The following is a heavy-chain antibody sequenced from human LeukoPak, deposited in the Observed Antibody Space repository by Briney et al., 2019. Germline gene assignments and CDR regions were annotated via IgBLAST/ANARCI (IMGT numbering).Heavy chain of an antibody. CDR1: GFTFSSYA. V-gene: IGHV3-23*01. D-gene: IGHD6-19*01. Sequence: GGSLRLSCAASGFTFSSYAMSWVRQAPGKGLEWVSAISGSGGSTYYADSVKGRFTISRDNSKNTLYLQMNSLRAEDTAVYYCAKDRLFRSGRPLYFDYWGQGTLVTVSS. J-gene: IGHJ4*02. CDR2: ISGSGGST. CDR3: AKDRLFRSGRPLYFDY.